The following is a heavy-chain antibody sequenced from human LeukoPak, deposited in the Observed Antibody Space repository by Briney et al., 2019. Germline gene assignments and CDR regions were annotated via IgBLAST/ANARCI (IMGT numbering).Heavy chain of an antibody. D-gene: IGHD3-3*01. CDR3: ARDSFWSGYNNWFDP. CDR1: GGTFSSYA. V-gene: IGHV1-69*13. CDR2: IIPIFGTA. J-gene: IGHJ5*02. Sequence: ASVKVSCKASGGTFSSYATSWVRQAPGQGLEWMGGIIPIFGTANYAQKFQGRVTITADESTSTAYMELSSLRSEDTAVYYCARDSFWSGYNNWFDPWGQGTLVTVSS.